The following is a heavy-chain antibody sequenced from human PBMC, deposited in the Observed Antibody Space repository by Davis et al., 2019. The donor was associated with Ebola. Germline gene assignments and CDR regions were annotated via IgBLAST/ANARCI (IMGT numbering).Heavy chain of an antibody. CDR2: INAGNGNT. D-gene: IGHD2-15*01. J-gene: IGHJ6*04. V-gene: IGHV1-3*01. Sequence: AASVKVSCKASGYTFTSYAMHWVRQAPGQRLEWMGWINAGNGNTKYSQKFQGRVTITRDTSASTAYMELSSLRSEDTAVYYCAGVAAWGYYYYGMDVWGKGTTVTVSS. CDR3: AGVAAWGYYYYGMDV. CDR1: GYTFTSYA.